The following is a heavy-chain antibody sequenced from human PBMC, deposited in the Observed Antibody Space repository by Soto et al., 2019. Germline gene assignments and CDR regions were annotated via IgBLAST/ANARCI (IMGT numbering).Heavy chain of an antibody. CDR3: ARGSGDYLFDY. D-gene: IGHD2-21*02. CDR2: IYYSGST. J-gene: IGHJ4*02. Sequence: SETLSLTFTVSGGSISSGDYYWSWIRQPPGKGLEWIGYIYYSGSTYYNPSLKSRVTMSVDTSKNQFSLKLSSVTAADTAVYYCARGSGDYLFDYWGQGTLVTVS. CDR1: GGSISSGDYY. V-gene: IGHV4-30-4*01.